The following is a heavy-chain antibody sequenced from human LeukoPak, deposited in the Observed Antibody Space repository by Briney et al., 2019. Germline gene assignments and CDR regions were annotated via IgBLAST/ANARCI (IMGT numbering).Heavy chain of an antibody. J-gene: IGHJ4*02. CDR1: GFTFSSYW. D-gene: IGHD3-10*01. Sequence: GGSLRLSCAASGFTFSSYWMHWVRQAPGKGLVWVSRINSDGSSSIYADSLKGRFTISRDNAKNTLYLQMNSLRAEDTAVYYCARDRYGYYYDSEWGQGTLVTVSS. CDR2: INSDGSSS. CDR3: ARDRYGYYYDSE. V-gene: IGHV3-74*01.